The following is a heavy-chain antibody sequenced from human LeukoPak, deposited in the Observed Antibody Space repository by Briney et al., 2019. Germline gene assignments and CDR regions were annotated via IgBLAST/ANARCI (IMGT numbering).Heavy chain of an antibody. CDR2: IYYSGIT. J-gene: IGHJ3*02. D-gene: IGHD2/OR15-2a*01. Sequence: SETLSLTCTVSGGSISSYYWSWIRQPPGKGLEWIGSIYYSGITFYNPSLKSRLTISVDTSKNQFSLKLTSVTAADTAVYYCARPLDTTFFNAFDIWGQGTMVTVSS. CDR1: GGSISSYY. V-gene: IGHV4-59*05. CDR3: ARPLDTTFFNAFDI.